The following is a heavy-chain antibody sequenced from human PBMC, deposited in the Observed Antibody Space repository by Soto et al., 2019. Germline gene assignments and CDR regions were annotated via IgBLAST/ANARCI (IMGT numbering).Heavy chain of an antibody. CDR1: GGSFSGYY. Sequence: QVQLQQWGAGLLKPSETLSLTCAVYGGSFSGYYWSWIRQPPGKGLEWIGEINHSGSTNYKPSLKRRVAISVDRTKNQFSLKLSSETAEDTAAYYCAKRREYSTNFGYYYYGIDDWGQETTVTVS. CDR2: INHSGST. J-gene: IGHJ6*02. D-gene: IGHD6-6*01. CDR3: AKRREYSTNFGYYYYGIDD. V-gene: IGHV4-34*01.